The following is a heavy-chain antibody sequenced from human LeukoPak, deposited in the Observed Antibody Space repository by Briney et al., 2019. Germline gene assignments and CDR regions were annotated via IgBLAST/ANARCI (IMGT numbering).Heavy chain of an antibody. CDR3: ARMELGVAGKGYYFDY. CDR1: GGTFSSYA. D-gene: IGHD6-19*01. Sequence: SVKVPCKASGGTFSSYAISWVRQAPGQGLEWMGRIIPILGIANYAQKFQGRVTITADKSTSTAYMGLSSLRSEDTAVYYCARMELGVAGKGYYFDYWGQGTLVTVSS. J-gene: IGHJ4*02. V-gene: IGHV1-69*04. CDR2: IIPILGIA.